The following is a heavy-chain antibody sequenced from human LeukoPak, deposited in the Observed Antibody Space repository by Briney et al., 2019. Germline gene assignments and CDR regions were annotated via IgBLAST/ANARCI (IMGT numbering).Heavy chain of an antibody. Sequence: GASVKVSCKASGYTFTGYYMHWVRQAPGQGLEWMGWINPNSGGTNYAQKFQGWVTMTRDTSISTAYMELSRLRSDDTAVYYCARARLWFGESLFDPWGQGTLVTVSS. V-gene: IGHV1-2*04. CDR1: GYTFTGYY. J-gene: IGHJ5*02. CDR2: INPNSGGT. D-gene: IGHD3-10*01. CDR3: ARARLWFGESLFDP.